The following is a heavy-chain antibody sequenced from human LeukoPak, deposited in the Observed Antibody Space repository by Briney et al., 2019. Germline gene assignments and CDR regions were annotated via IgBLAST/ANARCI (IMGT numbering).Heavy chain of an antibody. Sequence: SQTLSLTFAISGDSVSGNSAAWNWVRQSPSRGLEWLGRTYYTSKWNTDYAVPVKSRIVVNPDTSKNQFSLQLNSVTSEDTAVYYCARGRASAFDVWGQGTMVTVSS. J-gene: IGHJ3*01. D-gene: IGHD3-16*01. V-gene: IGHV6-1*01. CDR2: TYYTSKWNT. CDR1: GDSVSGNSAA. CDR3: ARGRASAFDV.